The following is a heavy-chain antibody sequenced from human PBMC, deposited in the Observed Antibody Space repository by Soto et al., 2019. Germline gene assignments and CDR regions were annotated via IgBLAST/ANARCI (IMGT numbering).Heavy chain of an antibody. CDR3: ATGVIWIGYFTVDS. V-gene: IGHV1-69*13. Sequence: ASVKVSCKASGGSFGKSAINWVRQTPGQGLEWLGGFIPVYRTLNYAQKFQGRVTITADESTGTAYMTLSSLASDDTAVYYCATGVIWIGYFTVDSWGQGTRVTVSS. J-gene: IGHJ4*02. D-gene: IGHD3-3*01. CDR2: FIPVYRTL. CDR1: GGSFGKSA.